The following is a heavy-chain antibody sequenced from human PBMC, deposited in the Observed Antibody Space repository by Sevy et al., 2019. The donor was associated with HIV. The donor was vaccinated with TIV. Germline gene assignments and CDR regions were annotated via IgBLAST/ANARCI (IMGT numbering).Heavy chain of an antibody. J-gene: IGHJ5*02. V-gene: IGHV4-39*01. CDR2: IYYSGST. D-gene: IGHD2-2*01. CDR1: GGSISSSSYY. Sequence: SETLSLTCTVSGGSISSSSYYWGWIRQPPGKGLEWIGSIYYSGSTYYNPSLKSRVTISVDTSKNQFSLKLSSVTAADTAVYYCACTRLGYCSSTSCYFWFDPWGQGTLVTVSS. CDR3: ACTRLGYCSSTSCYFWFDP.